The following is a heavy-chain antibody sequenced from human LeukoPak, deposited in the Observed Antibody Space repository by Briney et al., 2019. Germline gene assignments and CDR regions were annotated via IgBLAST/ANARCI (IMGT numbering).Heavy chain of an antibody. CDR2: IHYTGST. V-gene: IGHV4-59*01. CDR3: ARVEEGYGSGRRENYFYYYMDV. D-gene: IGHD3-10*01. CDR1: GGSIRSYY. Sequence: KPSETLSLTCTVSGGSIRSYYWSWIRQPPGKGLEWIGYIHYTGSTNYNPSLKSRVTISVDTSKNQFSLKLSSVTAADTAVYYCARVEEGYGSGRRENYFYYYMDVWGKGTTVTVSS. J-gene: IGHJ6*03.